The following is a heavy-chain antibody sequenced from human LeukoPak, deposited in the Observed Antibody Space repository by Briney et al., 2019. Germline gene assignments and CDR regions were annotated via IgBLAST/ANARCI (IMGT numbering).Heavy chain of an antibody. CDR2: INHSGST. CDR1: GGSFSGYY. CDR3: ARGPSPRWLDP. J-gene: IGHJ5*02. V-gene: IGHV4-34*01. Sequence: SETLSLTCAVYGGSFSGYYWSWIRQPPGKGLEWIGEINHSGSTNYNPPLKSRVTISVDTSKNQFSLKLSSVTAADTAVYYCARGPSPRWLDPWGQGTLVTVSS.